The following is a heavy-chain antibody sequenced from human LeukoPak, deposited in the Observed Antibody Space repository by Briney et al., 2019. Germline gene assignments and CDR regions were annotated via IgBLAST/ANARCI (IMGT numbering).Heavy chain of an antibody. J-gene: IGHJ4*02. CDR3: AKVGLRLGGDY. D-gene: IGHD4-17*01. V-gene: IGHV3-53*01. CDR1: GFTVSTSY. Sequence: GGSLRLSCAASGFTVSTSYMSWVRQAPGKGLEWVSVIYSAGTTYYADSVKGRFTISRQNPENTLFLQMNSLRAEDTAVYYCAKVGLRLGGDYWGQGTLVTVSS. CDR2: IYSAGTT.